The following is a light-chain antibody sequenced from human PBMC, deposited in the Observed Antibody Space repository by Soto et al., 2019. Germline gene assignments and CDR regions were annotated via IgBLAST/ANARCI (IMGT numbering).Light chain of an antibody. V-gene: IGLV2-23*02. Sequence: QSVLTQPAFVSGSPGQSITISCTGTSSDVGSYNLVSWYQQHPGKAPKLMIYEVSKRPSGVSNRFSGSKSGNTASLTISGLQSEDEADYYCCSYAGSSTEVFGTGTKLTVL. CDR2: EVS. CDR1: SSDVGSYNL. CDR3: CSYAGSSTEV. J-gene: IGLJ1*01.